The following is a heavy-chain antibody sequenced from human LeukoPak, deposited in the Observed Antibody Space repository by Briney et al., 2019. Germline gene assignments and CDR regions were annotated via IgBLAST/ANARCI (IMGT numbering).Heavy chain of an antibody. V-gene: IGHV1-2*02. D-gene: IGHD2-15*01. Sequence: ASVKVSCKASGYTFTCYYMHWVRQAPGQGLEWMGWINPNSGGTNYAQKFQGRVTMTRDTSISTAYMELSRLRSDDTAVYYCARGGYDVGYCSGGSCYSVAFKGYYYYYMDVWGKGTTVTVSS. CDR3: ARGGYDVGYCSGGSCYSVAFKGYYYYYMDV. CDR2: INPNSGGT. CDR1: GYTFTCYY. J-gene: IGHJ6*03.